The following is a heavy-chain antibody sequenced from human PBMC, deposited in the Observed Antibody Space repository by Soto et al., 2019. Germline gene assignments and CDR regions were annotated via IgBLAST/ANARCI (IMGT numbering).Heavy chain of an antibody. Sequence: QVQLQESGPGLVKPSGTLSLTCAVSGDSINSTDWWNWVRQSPGKGLEWRVEIYHGGNIYYNPSLKSRFTLELEKAKHQYSVNLFYRTAAVTAVYYCARYRAYSAYWAFDYWGQGALVTGSS. CDR1: GDSINSTDW. CDR3: ARYRAYSAYWAFDY. V-gene: IGHV4-4*02. CDR2: IYHGGNI. J-gene: IGHJ4*02. D-gene: IGHD3-16*02.